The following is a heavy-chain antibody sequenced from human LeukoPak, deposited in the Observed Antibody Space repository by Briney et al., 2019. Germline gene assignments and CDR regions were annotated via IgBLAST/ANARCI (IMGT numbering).Heavy chain of an antibody. J-gene: IGHJ4*02. D-gene: IGHD3-16*02. Sequence: ASVKVSCKASGYTFTGYYMHWVRQAPGQGLEWMGWINPNSGGTNYAQKFQGRVTMTEDTSTDTAYMELSSLRSEDTAVYYCASHFYVWGSYRSYTSTLDYWGQGTLVTVSS. V-gene: IGHV1-2*02. CDR2: INPNSGGT. CDR3: ASHFYVWGSYRSYTSTLDY. CDR1: GYTFTGYY.